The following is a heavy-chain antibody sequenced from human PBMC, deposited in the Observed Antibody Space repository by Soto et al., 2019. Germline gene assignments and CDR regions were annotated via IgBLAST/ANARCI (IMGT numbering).Heavy chain of an antibody. Sequence: GGSLRLSCAASGFTFSNAWMSWVRQAPGKGLEWVGRIKSKTDGGTTDYAAPVKGRFTISRDDSKNTLYLQMSSLRAEDTAVYYCAKSVYNWNDGFFDYWGQGTLVTVS. D-gene: IGHD1-1*01. CDR3: AKSVYNWNDGFFDY. CDR1: GFTFSNAW. V-gene: IGHV3-15*01. J-gene: IGHJ4*02. CDR2: IKSKTDGGTT.